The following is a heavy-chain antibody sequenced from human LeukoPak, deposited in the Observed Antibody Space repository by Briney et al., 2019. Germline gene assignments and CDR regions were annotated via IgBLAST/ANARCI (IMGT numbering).Heavy chain of an antibody. Sequence: GGSLRLSCAASGFTFDAFVMHWVRQAPGKGLEWVSGISWNSGTIDYADSVKGRFTISRDNTKNSLYLQMNSLRAEDTAVYYCARDLGGGIVIWGQGTLVTVSS. D-gene: IGHD2-15*01. CDR2: ISWNSGTI. J-gene: IGHJ4*02. CDR1: GFTFDAFV. V-gene: IGHV3-9*01. CDR3: ARDLGGGIVI.